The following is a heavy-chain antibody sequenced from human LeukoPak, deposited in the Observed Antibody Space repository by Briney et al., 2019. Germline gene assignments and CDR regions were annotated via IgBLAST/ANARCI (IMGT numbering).Heavy chain of an antibody. CDR1: GFTVSSNY. V-gene: IGHV3-53*01. J-gene: IGHJ4*02. D-gene: IGHD1-26*01. CDR2: IYSGGST. Sequence: GGSLRLSCAASGFTVSSNYMSWVRQAPGKGLEWVSVIYSGGSTYYADSVKGRFTISRDNSKNTLHLQMNSLRAEDTAVYYCAGEVGGASSGDYWGQGPLVTVSS. CDR3: AGEVGGASSGDY.